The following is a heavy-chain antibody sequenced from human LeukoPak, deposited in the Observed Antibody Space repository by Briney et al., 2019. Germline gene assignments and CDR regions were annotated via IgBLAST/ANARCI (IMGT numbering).Heavy chain of an antibody. CDR2: ISGSGGNT. Sequence: GGSLRLSCAASGFTFSSYVMSWVRQAPGKGLEWVSGISGSGGNTFYVGSVKGRFSISRDNSKSTLYLQMNSLRDEDTAKYYCAKRIVGAPYAFDIWGQGTMVTVPS. V-gene: IGHV3-23*01. CDR3: AKRIVGAPYAFDI. CDR1: GFTFSSYV. D-gene: IGHD1-26*01. J-gene: IGHJ3*02.